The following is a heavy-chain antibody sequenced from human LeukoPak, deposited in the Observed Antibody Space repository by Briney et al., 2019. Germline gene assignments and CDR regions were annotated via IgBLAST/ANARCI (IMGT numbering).Heavy chain of an antibody. V-gene: IGHV3-21*01. CDR3: ARDGGYYYFDY. D-gene: IGHD3-22*01. CDR2: ISSSSSYI. CDR1: GFTFSSYS. J-gene: IGHJ4*02. Sequence: GGSLRLSCAASGFTFSSYSMNWVRQAPGKGLEWVSSISSSSSYIYYADSVKGRFTISRDNAKNSLYLQMNRLRAEDTAVYYCARDGGYYYFDYWGQGTLVTVSS.